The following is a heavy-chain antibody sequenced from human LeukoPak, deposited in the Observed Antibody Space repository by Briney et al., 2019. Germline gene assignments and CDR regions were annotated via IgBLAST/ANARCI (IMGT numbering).Heavy chain of an antibody. V-gene: IGHV3-30*04. J-gene: IGHJ4*02. CDR1: GFSFSNCA. CDR2: VSHDAENK. D-gene: IGHD4-11*01. Sequence: GRSLRLSCAASGFSFSNCAMHWVRQAPGEGLEWVAVVSHDAENKFYADSVKGRFTISRDNSKNTVDLQMNSLRAEDTAVYYCATLQNYWGRGTLVTVSS. CDR3: ATLQNY.